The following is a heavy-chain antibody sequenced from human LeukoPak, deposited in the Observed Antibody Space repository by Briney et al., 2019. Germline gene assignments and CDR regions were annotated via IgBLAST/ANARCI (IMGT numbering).Heavy chain of an antibody. CDR2: IYYSGST. CDR1: GGSISSYY. V-gene: IGHV4-59*08. CDR3: ARHSRSPPALYCGGDCFNYYYYGMDV. J-gene: IGHJ6*02. Sequence: SETLSLTCTVSGGSISSYYWSWIRQPPGKGLEWIGYIYYSGSTNYNPSLKSRVTISVDTSKNQFSLKLSSVTAADTAVYYCARHSRSPPALYCGGDCFNYYYYGMDVWGQGTTVTVFS. D-gene: IGHD2-21*02.